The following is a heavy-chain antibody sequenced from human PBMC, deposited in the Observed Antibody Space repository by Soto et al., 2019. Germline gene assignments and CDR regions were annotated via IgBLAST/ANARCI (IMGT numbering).Heavy chain of an antibody. CDR2: IIPIFGTA. V-gene: IGHV1-69*13. CDR1: GGTFSSYA. D-gene: IGHD6-13*01. J-gene: IGHJ6*02. CDR3: ARTHSRIIYYYGMDV. Sequence: RASVKVSCKASGGTFSSYAISWVRQAPGQGLEWMGGIIPIFGTANYAQKFQGRVTIAADESTSTAYMELSSLRSEDTAVYYCARTHSRIIYYYGMDVWGQGTTVTVSS.